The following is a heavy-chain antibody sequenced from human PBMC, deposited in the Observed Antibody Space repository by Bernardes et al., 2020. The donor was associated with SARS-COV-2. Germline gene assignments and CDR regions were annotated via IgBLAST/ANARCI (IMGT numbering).Heavy chain of an antibody. Sequence: SETPSLTCTVSGCSTSSYHWSWIRQPPGKGLESIWYIYYSGSTNYNPSLKSRVTISVDTSKNQFSLKLSSVTAADTAVYYCAREGYCSSTSCGPDAFNIWGQGTMVTVSS. CDR2: IYYSGST. CDR3: AREGYCSSTSCGPDAFNI. V-gene: IGHV4-59*01. J-gene: IGHJ3*02. CDR1: GCSTSSYH. D-gene: IGHD2-2*01.